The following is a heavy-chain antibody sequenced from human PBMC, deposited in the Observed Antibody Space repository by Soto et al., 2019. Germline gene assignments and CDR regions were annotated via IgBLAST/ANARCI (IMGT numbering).Heavy chain of an antibody. CDR1: GGSVSIGVFS. Sequence: SETLSLTCAVSGGSVSIGVFSWNCIRQPPGQGLEWIGYISHGGSPHYTPSLRSRVSISVDRSTNVISLNLTSMTPADTAVYFCARGHHYYAMDVWGQGTTVTVSS. V-gene: IGHV4-30-2*01. CDR3: ARGHHYYAMDV. J-gene: IGHJ6*02. CDR2: ISHGGSP.